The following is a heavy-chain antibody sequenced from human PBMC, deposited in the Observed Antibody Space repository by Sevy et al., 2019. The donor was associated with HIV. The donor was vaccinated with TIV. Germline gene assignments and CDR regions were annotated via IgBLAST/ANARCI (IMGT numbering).Heavy chain of an antibody. V-gene: IGHV1-69*13. D-gene: IGHD2-21*01. Sequence: ASVKVSCKASGGTFSSYDINWVRQAPGQGLEWMGQIIPIFGTSSYAHNFQGRVTITADESTSTAYMDLSSLGFEDTAVYYCARGGGAVDNGMDVWGQGTTVTVS. CDR3: ARGGGAVDNGMDV. CDR2: IIPIFGTS. J-gene: IGHJ6*02. CDR1: GGTFSSYD.